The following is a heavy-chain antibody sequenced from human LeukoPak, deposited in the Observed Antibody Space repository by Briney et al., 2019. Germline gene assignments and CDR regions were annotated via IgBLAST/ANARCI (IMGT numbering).Heavy chain of an antibody. J-gene: IGHJ4*02. V-gene: IGHV1-2*04. CDR3: ARASRGGYYLPVGYDY. D-gene: IGHD3-10*01. CDR1: GGTFSSYA. CDR2: INPNSGGT. Sequence: ASVKVSCKASGGTFSSYAISWVRQAPGQGLEWMGWINPNSGGTNYAQKFQGWVTMTRDTSISTAYMELSRLRSDDTAVYYCARASRGGYYLPVGYDYWGQGTLVTVSS.